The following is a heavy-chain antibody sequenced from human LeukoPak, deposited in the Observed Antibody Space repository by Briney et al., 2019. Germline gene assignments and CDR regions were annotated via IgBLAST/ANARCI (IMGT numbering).Heavy chain of an antibody. CDR1: GFTFSSYA. Sequence: TGGSLRLSCAASGFTFSSYAMHWVRQAPGKELEWVSVIYSGGSTYYADSVKGRFTISRDNSKNTLYLQMNSLRAEDTAVYFCATGERMVRGDGVDYWGQGTLVTVSS. CDR2: IYSGGST. V-gene: IGHV3-66*01. D-gene: IGHD3-10*01. CDR3: ATGERMVRGDGVDY. J-gene: IGHJ4*02.